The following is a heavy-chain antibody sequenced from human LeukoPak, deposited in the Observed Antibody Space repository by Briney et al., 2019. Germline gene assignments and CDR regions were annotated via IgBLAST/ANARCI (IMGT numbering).Heavy chain of an antibody. J-gene: IGHJ2*01. Sequence: PSETLSLTCTVSGGSISSYYWSWIRQPAGKGLEWIGRIYTSGSTNYNPSLKSRVTMSVDTSKNQFSLKLSSVTAADTAVYYCARCSYSSGCYWYFDLWGRGILVTVSS. D-gene: IGHD6-19*01. V-gene: IGHV4-4*07. CDR2: IYTSGST. CDR3: ARCSYSSGCYWYFDL. CDR1: GGSISSYY.